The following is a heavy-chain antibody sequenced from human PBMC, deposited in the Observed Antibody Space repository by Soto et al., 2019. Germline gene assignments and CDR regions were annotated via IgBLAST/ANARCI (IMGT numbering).Heavy chain of an antibody. CDR3: ARVRPYYYYGMDV. V-gene: IGHV6-1*01. CDR1: GDSVFSNSAA. Sequence: SETLSLTCAISGDSVFSNSAAWNWIRKSPSRGLEWLGRTYYRSKWYNDYAVSVKSRITINPDTSKNQFSLQLNSVTPEDTAVYYCARVRPYYYYGMDVWGQGTTVTVSS. J-gene: IGHJ6*02. CDR2: TYYRSKWYN. D-gene: IGHD1-1*01.